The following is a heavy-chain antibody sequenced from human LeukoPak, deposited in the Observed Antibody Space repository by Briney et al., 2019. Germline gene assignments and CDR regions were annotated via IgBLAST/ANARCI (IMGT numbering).Heavy chain of an antibody. V-gene: IGHV3-7*01. D-gene: IGHD4-17*01. J-gene: IGHJ4*02. Sequence: GGSLRLSCAASGLTFSSHWMTWVRQAPGKGLEWVANIKQDGSEQYNVDSVKGRFTISRDNAKNSLYLQMNSLRAEDTAVYYCARGPAYGDFTDFFDYWSQGTLVTVSS. CDR2: IKQDGSEQ. CDR1: GLTFSSHW. CDR3: ARGPAYGDFTDFFDY.